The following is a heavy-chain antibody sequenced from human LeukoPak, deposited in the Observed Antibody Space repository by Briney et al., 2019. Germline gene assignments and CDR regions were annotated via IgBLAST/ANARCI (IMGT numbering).Heavy chain of an antibody. Sequence: GGSLRLSCAASGFTFSSSNMNWVRQAPGKGLEWVSSIRTSSSYIYYADSVKGRFTVSRDNAKKSLFLQMNSLRDEDTAVYYCARQQWLDGAYYFDYWGQGTLVTVSS. J-gene: IGHJ4*02. V-gene: IGHV3-21*01. CDR3: ARQQWLDGAYYFDY. D-gene: IGHD6-19*01. CDR1: GFTFSSSN. CDR2: IRTSSSYI.